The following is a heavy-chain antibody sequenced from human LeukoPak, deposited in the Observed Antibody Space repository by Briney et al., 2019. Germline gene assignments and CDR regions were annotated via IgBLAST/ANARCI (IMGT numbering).Heavy chain of an antibody. J-gene: IGHJ6*03. Sequence: GGSLRLSCAASGFTFSSYEMNWVRQAPGKGLEWVSYISSSGSTIYYADSVKGRFTISRDNAKNSLYLQMNSLRAEDTAVYYCARSPSDYCSGGSCYSIYYYYMDVWGKGTTVTVSS. V-gene: IGHV3-48*03. CDR1: GFTFSSYE. CDR3: ARSPSDYCSGGSCYSIYYYYMDV. D-gene: IGHD2-15*01. CDR2: ISSSGSTI.